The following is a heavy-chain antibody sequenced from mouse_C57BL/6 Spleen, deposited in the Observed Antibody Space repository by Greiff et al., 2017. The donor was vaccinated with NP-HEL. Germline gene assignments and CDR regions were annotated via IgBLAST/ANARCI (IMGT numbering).Heavy chain of an antibody. Sequence: VQLQQSGAELVRPGASVTLSCKASGYTFTDYEMHWVKQTPVHGLEWIGAIDPETGGTAYNQKFKGKAILTADKSSSTAYMELRSLTSEDSAVYCCTRERSPAWFAYWGQGTLVTVSA. CDR3: TRERSPAWFAY. J-gene: IGHJ3*01. CDR1: GYTFTDYE. CDR2: IDPETGGT. V-gene: IGHV1-15*01.